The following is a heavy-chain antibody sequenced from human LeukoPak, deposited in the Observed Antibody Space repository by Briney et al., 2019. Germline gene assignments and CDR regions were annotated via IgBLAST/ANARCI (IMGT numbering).Heavy chain of an antibody. J-gene: IGHJ3*02. CDR3: ARGLMGAGSSGAFDI. CDR1: GGSFSGYY. V-gene: IGHV4-34*01. CDR2: INHSGST. D-gene: IGHD1-26*01. Sequence: SETLSLTCAVYGGSFSGYYWNWIRQPPGKGLEWIGEINHSGSTNYISSLKSRVTISIDTSKNQFSLKLSSVTAADTAVYYCARGLMGAGSSGAFDIWGQGTLVTVPS.